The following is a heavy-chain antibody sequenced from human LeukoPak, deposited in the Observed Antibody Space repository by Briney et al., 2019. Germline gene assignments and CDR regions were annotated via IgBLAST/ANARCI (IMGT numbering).Heavy chain of an antibody. D-gene: IGHD1-1*01. Sequence: PSETLSLTCTVSGGFISDFYWSWIRQPAGKGLEWIGRIYISGNTNYNPSLKSRVTMSLDTSKNHFSLRLRSVTAADTAVYYCARNAGDYWGQGTLVTVSS. CDR3: ARNAGDY. V-gene: IGHV4-4*07. J-gene: IGHJ4*02. CDR2: IYISGNT. CDR1: GGFISDFY.